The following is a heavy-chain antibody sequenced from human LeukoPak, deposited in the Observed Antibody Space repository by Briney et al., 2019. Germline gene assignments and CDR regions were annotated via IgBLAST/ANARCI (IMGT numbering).Heavy chain of an antibody. V-gene: IGHV3-48*03. CDR1: GFTFSSYE. CDR2: ISSSGSTI. CDR3: ARDLGSGSDWFDP. Sequence: GGSPRLSCAASGFTFSSYEMNWVRQAPGKGLEWVSYISSSGSTIYYADSVKGRFTISRDNAKNSLYLQMNSLRAEDTAVYYCARDLGSGSDWFDPWGQGTLVTVSS. D-gene: IGHD3-10*01. J-gene: IGHJ5*02.